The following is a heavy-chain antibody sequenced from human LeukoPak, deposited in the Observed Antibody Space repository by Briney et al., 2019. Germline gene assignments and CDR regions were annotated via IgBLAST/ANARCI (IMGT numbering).Heavy chain of an antibody. J-gene: IGHJ3*01. CDR2: IHYSGNT. CDR3: ARAGGGGGLDL. Sequence: PSETLSLTCSVSGGFISTYFWTWIRQPPGKGLQWIGNIHYSGNTKYNPSLKSRVTLSLDTSKDQISLKLTSVTPADTAVYYWARAGGGGGLDLWGQGTVVTVSS. D-gene: IGHD2-8*02. CDR1: GGFISTYF. V-gene: IGHV4-59*01.